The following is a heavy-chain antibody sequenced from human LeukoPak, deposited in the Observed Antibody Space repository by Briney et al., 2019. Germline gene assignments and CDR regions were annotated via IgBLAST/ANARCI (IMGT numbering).Heavy chain of an antibody. CDR3: VRDNSNPH. Sequence: GGSLRLSCAASGFTVSSNYMSWVRQAPGKGLEWVSVIYSGGSTYYADSVKGRFTISRDNSKNTVYLQMNSVRAEDTAMYYCVRDNSNPHWGPGTLVTVSS. CDR1: GFTVSSNY. J-gene: IGHJ4*02. V-gene: IGHV3-53*01. D-gene: IGHD4-11*01. CDR2: IYSGGST.